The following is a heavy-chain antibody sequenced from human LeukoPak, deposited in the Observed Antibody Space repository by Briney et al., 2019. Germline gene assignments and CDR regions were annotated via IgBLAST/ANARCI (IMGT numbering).Heavy chain of an antibody. CDR1: GDSVSSNSVA. V-gene: IGHV6-1*01. J-gene: IGHJ5*02. Sequence: SLTLSLTCAISGDSVSSNSVAWNWIRQSPSRGLEWLGRTYYGSTWYNDYAVSVRGRITVNPDTSKNQFSLHLNSVTPEDTAVYYCARRLTQYDCFDPWGQGILVTVSS. CDR2: TYYGSTWYN. CDR3: ARRLTQYDCFDP. D-gene: IGHD2-2*01.